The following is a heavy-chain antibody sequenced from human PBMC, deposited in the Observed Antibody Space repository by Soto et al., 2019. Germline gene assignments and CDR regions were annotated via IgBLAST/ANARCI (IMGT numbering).Heavy chain of an antibody. V-gene: IGHV3-74*01. CDR2: INNDGSST. CDR1: GFTLNSFF. J-gene: IGHJ4*02. CDR3: VRDKDSRGYSVFNH. Sequence: GGSLRLSCAASGFTLNSFFMHWVRQAPGKGLMWVSRINNDGSSTTYADSVKGRFTISRDNAKNTLYLQMNSLRAEDTAVYSCVRDKDSRGYSVFNHWGQGAQVTVS. D-gene: IGHD3-22*01.